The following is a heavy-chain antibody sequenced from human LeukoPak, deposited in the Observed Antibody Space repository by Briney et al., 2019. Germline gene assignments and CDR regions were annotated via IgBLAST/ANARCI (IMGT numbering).Heavy chain of an antibody. CDR2: ISSSSSYI. Sequence: GGSLRLSCAASGFTFSSYSMNWVRQAPGKGLEWVSSISSSSSYIYYADSVKGRFTISRDNAKNSLYLQMNSLRAEDTAVYYCAKGGDGGGYDLIDYWGQGTLVTVSS. CDR3: AKGGDGGGYDLIDY. D-gene: IGHD5-12*01. J-gene: IGHJ4*02. V-gene: IGHV3-21*04. CDR1: GFTFSSYS.